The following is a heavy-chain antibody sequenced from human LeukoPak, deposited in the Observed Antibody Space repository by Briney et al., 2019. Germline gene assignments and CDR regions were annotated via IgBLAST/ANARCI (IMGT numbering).Heavy chain of an antibody. CDR2: IYYSGST. CDR3: ARAGSRYYYDMDV. Sequence: SETLSLTCTVSGGSISSYYWSWVRQPPGKGLEGIGYIYYSGSTNYNPSLKSRVTISVDTSKNQFSPKLSPVTAADTAVYYCARAGSRYYYDMDVWGQGTTVTVSS. CDR1: GGSISSYY. D-gene: IGHD6-19*01. V-gene: IGHV4-59*01. J-gene: IGHJ6*02.